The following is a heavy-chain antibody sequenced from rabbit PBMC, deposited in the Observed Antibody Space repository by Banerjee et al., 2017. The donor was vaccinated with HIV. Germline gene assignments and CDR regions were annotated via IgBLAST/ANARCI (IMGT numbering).Heavy chain of an antibody. J-gene: IGHJ4*01. Sequence: QSLEESGGDLVKPGASLTLTCTASGFSFSSSYYIGWVRQAPGKGLEWIACIYTGSSGSTYYASWAKGRFTISKTSSTTVTLQMTSLTAADTATYFCARDAGYAGYGLFYFKLWGQGTLVTVS. CDR3: ARDAGYAGYGLFYFKL. D-gene: IGHD7-1*01. CDR1: GFSFSSSYY. CDR2: IYTGSSGST. V-gene: IGHV1S40*01.